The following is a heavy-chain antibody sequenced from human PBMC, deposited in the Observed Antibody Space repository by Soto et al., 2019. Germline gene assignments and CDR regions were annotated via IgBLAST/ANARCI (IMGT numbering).Heavy chain of an antibody. CDR2: IKSKTDGGTT. Sequence: GSLRLSCAASGFTFSNAWMSWVRQAPGKGLEWVGRIKSKTDGGTTDYAAPVKGRFTISRDDSKNTLYLQMNSLKTEDTAVYYCTTPPYDFWSGYPDVWGQGTTVTVSS. J-gene: IGHJ6*02. V-gene: IGHV3-15*01. CDR3: TTPPYDFWSGYPDV. D-gene: IGHD3-3*01. CDR1: GFTFSNAW.